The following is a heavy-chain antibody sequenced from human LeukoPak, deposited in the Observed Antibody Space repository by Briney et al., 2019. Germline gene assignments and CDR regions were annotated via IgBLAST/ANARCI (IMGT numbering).Heavy chain of an antibody. V-gene: IGHV5-51*01. Sequence: GESLKISCKGSGYSFTSYWIGWVRQMPGKGLEWMGITYPGDSDTRYSPSFQGQVTISADKSISTAYLQWSSLKASDTAMYYCARHRYCSSTSCPLDYYYMDVWGKGTTVTVSS. CDR3: ARHRYCSSTSCPLDYYYMDV. CDR1: GYSFTSYW. D-gene: IGHD2-2*01. J-gene: IGHJ6*03. CDR2: TYPGDSDT.